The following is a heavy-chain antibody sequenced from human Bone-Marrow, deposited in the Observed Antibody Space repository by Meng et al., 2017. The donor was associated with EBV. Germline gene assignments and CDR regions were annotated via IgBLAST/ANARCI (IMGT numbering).Heavy chain of an antibody. CDR3: ARVRRTTVTIRALDY. J-gene: IGHJ4*02. D-gene: IGHD4-17*01. CDR1: GGTFSSYA. CDR2: IITIFGTA. V-gene: IGHV1-69*01. Sequence: QVQLVQSGAEVKKPXSSVKFXCKASGGTFSSYASSWVRQAPGQGLEWMGWIITIFGTANYAQKFQGRVTITAEESTSTAYMELSSLRSEDTAVYYCARVRRTTVTIRALDYGGQGTRVTVSS.